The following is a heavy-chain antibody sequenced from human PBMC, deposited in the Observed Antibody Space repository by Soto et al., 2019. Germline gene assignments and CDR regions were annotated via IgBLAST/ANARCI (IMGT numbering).Heavy chain of an antibody. Sequence: EVQLVESGGGLIQPGGSLRLSCAASGFTVSSNYMSWVRQAPGKGLEWVSVIYSGGSTYYADSVKGRFTISRDNSKNTLYLQMNSLGAEDTVVYYCARDRVESGYPEYFQHWGQGTLVTVSS. CDR3: ARDRVESGYPEYFQH. D-gene: IGHD3-22*01. CDR1: GFTVSSNY. J-gene: IGHJ1*01. V-gene: IGHV3-53*01. CDR2: IYSGGST.